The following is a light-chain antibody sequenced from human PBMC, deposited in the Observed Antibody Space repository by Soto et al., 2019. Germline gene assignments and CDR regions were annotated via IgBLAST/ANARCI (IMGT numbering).Light chain of an antibody. CDR1: QSISSW. Sequence: DIQMTQSPSTLSASVGDRVTITCRASQSISSWLAWYQKKTGKAPKLLIYDASSLESGDPSRFSDSGSGSEFTRTIRSLRDDEFATHFCQQYNSYWTFGQGTKLEIK. CDR3: QQYNSYWT. V-gene: IGKV1-5*01. CDR2: DAS. J-gene: IGKJ1*01.